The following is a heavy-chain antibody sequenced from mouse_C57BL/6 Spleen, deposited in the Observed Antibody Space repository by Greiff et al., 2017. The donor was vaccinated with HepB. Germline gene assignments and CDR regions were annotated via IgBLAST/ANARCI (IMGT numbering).Heavy chain of an antibody. V-gene: IGHV1-54*01. Sequence: QVQLQQSGAELVRPGTSVKVSCKASGYAFTNYLIEWVKQRPGQGLEWIGVINPGSGGTNYNEKFKGKATLTADKSSSTAYMQLSSLTSEDSAVYCCASHYDGAYWGQGTLVTVSA. CDR2: INPGSGGT. J-gene: IGHJ3*01. CDR1: GYAFTNYL. CDR3: ASHYDGAY. D-gene: IGHD1-2*01.